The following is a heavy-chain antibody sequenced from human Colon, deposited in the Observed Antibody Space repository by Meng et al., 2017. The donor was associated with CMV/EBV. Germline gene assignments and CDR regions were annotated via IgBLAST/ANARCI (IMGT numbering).Heavy chain of an antibody. V-gene: IGHV3-9*01. CDR2: ITWNSGRK. CDR1: GFQFDNYA. Sequence: GGSLRLSCAVSGFQFDNYAMHWVRQAPGKGLEWVSSITWNSGRKEYVDSVDGRFTISRDNAKDSLYLQMNGLRAEDTALYYCAKDISPVGGTTGFHGMEVWGQGTTVTVSS. CDR3: AKDISPVGGTTGFHGMEV. D-gene: IGHD1-7*01. J-gene: IGHJ6*02.